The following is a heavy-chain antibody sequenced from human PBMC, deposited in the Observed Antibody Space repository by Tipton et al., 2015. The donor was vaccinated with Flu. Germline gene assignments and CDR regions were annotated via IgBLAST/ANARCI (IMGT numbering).Heavy chain of an antibody. Sequence: QLVQSGAEVKKPGASVTVSCKASGYTFTGHYIHWVRQVPGQGLEWMGRINPNSGGTGYAQKFQGRVTMTRDTSISTAYMEQNRLGFDDTAVYDCAREVVRARESFCGGDCYPDYWGQGTLVTVSS. V-gene: IGHV1-2*06. CDR3: AREVVRARESFCGGDCYPDY. D-gene: IGHD2-21*02. J-gene: IGHJ4*02. CDR2: INPNSGGT. CDR1: GYTFTGHY.